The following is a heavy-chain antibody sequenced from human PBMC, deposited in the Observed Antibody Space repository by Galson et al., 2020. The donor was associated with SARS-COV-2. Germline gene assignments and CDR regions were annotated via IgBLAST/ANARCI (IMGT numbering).Heavy chain of an antibody. CDR1: GGSISSYY. D-gene: IGHD2-8*01. CDR3: AGSQWTLDLYGMDV. CDR2: ISYSGST. J-gene: IGHJ6*02. V-gene: IGHV4-59*01. Sequence: SETLSLTCTVSGGSISSYYWSWIRQPPGKGLEWIGYISYSGSTNYNPSLKSRVTISVDTSKNQFSLKLSSVTAADTAVYYCAGSQWTLDLYGMDVWGQGTTVTVFS.